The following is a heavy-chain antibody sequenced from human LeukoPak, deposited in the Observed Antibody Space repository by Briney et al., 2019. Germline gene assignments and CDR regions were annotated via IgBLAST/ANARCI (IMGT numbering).Heavy chain of an antibody. CDR3: ARDIESDVRGYSYGYDY. Sequence: ASVKVSCKASGYTFTGYYMHWVRQAPGQGLEWMGWINPNSGGTNYAQNFQGRFTMTRDTSISTVYLELGRLRADDTAVYYCARDIESDVRGYSYGYDYWGQGTLVTVSS. J-gene: IGHJ4*02. CDR2: INPNSGGT. V-gene: IGHV1-2*02. D-gene: IGHD5-18*01. CDR1: GYTFTGYY.